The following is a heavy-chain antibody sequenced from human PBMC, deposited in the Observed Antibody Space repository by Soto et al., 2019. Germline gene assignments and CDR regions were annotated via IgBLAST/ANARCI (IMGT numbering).Heavy chain of an antibody. CDR1: GGSIRSYY. CDR3: ARVAWDYYDSSGYFDY. J-gene: IGHJ4*02. D-gene: IGHD3-22*01. V-gene: IGHV4-59*01. CDR2: IYYSGST. Sequence: KPSETLSLTSTLSGGSIRSYYWIWIRQPPGKGLEWIGYIYYSGSTNYNPSLKSRVTISVDTSKNQFSLKLSSVTAADTAVYYCARVAWDYYDSSGYFDYWGQGTLVTVSS.